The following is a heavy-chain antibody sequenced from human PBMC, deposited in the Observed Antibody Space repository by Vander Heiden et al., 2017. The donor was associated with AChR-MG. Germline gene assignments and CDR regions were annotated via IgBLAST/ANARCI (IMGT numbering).Heavy chain of an antibody. CDR1: GYPFTGYY. J-gene: IGHJ4*02. D-gene: IGHD2-15*01. CDR2: INPHSGDT. CDR3: ARDDGKIVFDY. Sequence: QVQLVQSGAELTKAGASVKVSCKASGYPFTGYYIHWVRQAPGQGLEWMGWINPHSGDTKFAQRFQDRVSMTRDTSISTASMELTRLRSDDTAMYYCARDDGKIVFDYWSQVTLVTVSS. V-gene: IGHV1-2*02.